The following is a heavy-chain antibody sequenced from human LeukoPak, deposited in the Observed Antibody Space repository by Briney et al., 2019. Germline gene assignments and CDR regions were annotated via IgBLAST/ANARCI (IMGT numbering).Heavy chain of an antibody. V-gene: IGHV3-23*01. J-gene: IGHJ6*02. D-gene: IGHD3-10*01. Sequence: GGCLRLSCAASGFTFSGYAMSWVRQAPGKGLEWVSAISGSGGSTYYADSVKGRFTISRDNSKNTLYLQMNSLRAERTVVYYCANLNGDTAYYYYGMDVWGQGTTVTVSS. CDR3: ANLNGDTAYYYYGMDV. CDR1: GFTFSGYA. CDR2: ISGSGGST.